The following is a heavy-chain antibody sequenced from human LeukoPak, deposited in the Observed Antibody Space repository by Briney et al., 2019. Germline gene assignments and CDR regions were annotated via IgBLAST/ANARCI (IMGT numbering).Heavy chain of an antibody. D-gene: IGHD1-26*01. J-gene: IGHJ4*02. CDR3: ARDTYYPWVEATNFDY. CDR1: GFTFSSYW. CDR2: IKQDGSEK. V-gene: IGHV3-7*01. Sequence: GGSLRLSCAASGFTFSSYWMSWVRQAPGKGLECVANIKQDGSEKYYVDSVKGRFTISRDNAKNSLYLQMNSLRAEDTAVYYCARDTYYPWVEATNFDYWGQGTLVTVSS.